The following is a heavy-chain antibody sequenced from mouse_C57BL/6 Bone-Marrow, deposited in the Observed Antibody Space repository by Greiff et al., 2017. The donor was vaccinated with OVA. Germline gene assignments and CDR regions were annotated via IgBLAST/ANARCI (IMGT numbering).Heavy chain of an antibody. CDR2: IWSGGST. J-gene: IGHJ3*01. V-gene: IGHV2-2*01. Sequence: QVQLQQSGPGLVQPSQSLSITCTVSGFSLTSYGVHWVRQSPGKGLEWLGVIWSGGSTDYNAAFISRLSISKDNSKSQVFYKMNRLQADDTAIYYCAYYDYDGAWFAYWGQGTLVTVSA. CDR1: GFSLTSYG. CDR3: AYYDYDGAWFAY. D-gene: IGHD2-4*01.